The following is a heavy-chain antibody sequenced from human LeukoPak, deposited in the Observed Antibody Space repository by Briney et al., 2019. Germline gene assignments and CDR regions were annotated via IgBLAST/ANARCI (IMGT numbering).Heavy chain of an antibody. CDR1: GGSFSGYY. V-gene: IGHV4-34*01. CDR3: ARPRRYYFDY. CDR2: INHSGST. J-gene: IGHJ4*02. Sequence: SETLSLTCAVYGGSFSGYYWSWIRQPPGKGLEWIGEINHSGSTNYNPSLQSRVTISVDTSKNQFSLKLSSVTAADTAVYYCARPRRYYFDYWGQGTLVTVSS.